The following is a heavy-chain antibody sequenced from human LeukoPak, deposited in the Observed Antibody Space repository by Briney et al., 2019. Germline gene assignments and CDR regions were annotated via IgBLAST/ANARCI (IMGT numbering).Heavy chain of an antibody. CDR1: GFTVSSNY. CDR2: IYSGGST. CDR3: ARGRVGATYGGSDY. Sequence: PGGSLRLSYAASGFTVSSNYMSWVRQAPGKGLEWVSVIYSGGSTYYADSVKGRFTISRDNSKNTLYLQMNSLRAEDTAVYYCARGRVGATYGGSDYWGQGTLVTVSS. D-gene: IGHD1-26*01. V-gene: IGHV3-53*01. J-gene: IGHJ4*02.